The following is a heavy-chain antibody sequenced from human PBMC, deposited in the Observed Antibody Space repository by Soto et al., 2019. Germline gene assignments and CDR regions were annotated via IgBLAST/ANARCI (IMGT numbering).Heavy chain of an antibody. V-gene: IGHV3-30*18. Sequence: QVQLVESGGGVVQPGRSLRLSCVASGFTFSSYGMHWVRQAPGKGLEWVAIISYDGSNTYYADSVKGRFTISRDNSKXTXDXXMNSLRAEDTSVYYCAKEGGLSGSYYISSSYYFDYWGQGTLVTVSS. CDR3: AKEGGLSGSYYISSSYYFDY. J-gene: IGHJ4*02. D-gene: IGHD1-26*01. CDR1: GFTFSSYG. CDR2: ISYDGSNT.